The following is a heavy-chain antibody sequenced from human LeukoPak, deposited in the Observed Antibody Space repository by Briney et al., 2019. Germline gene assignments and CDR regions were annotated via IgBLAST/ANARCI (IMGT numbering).Heavy chain of an antibody. D-gene: IGHD3-22*01. J-gene: IGHJ4*02. Sequence: PSETLSLTCTVSGGSISSSSYYWGWIRQPPGKGLEWIGSIYYSGSTYYNPSLKSRVTISVDTSKNQFSLKLSSVTAADTAVYYCARVGYYPSLFDYWGQGTLVTVSS. V-gene: IGHV4-39*07. CDR1: GGSISSSSYY. CDR2: IYYSGST. CDR3: ARVGYYPSLFDY.